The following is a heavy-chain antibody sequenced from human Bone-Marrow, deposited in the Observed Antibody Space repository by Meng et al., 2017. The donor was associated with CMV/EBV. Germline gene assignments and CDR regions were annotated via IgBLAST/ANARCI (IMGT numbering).Heavy chain of an antibody. J-gene: IGHJ4*02. CDR1: GGTFSSYT. CDR3: ARDGAPYCGGDCYSH. V-gene: IGHV1-69*04. D-gene: IGHD2-21*01. CDR2: IIPILGIA. Sequence: SVKVSCKASGGTFSSYTISWVRQAPGQGPEWMGRIIPILGIANYAQKFQGRVTITADKATSTAYMELSSLRSEDTAVYYCARDGAPYCGGDCYSHWGQGTLVTASS.